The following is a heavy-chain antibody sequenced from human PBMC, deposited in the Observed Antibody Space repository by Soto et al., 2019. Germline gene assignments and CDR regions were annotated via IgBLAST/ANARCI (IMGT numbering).Heavy chain of an antibody. V-gene: IGHV4-34*01. Sequence: XGTLSLTCAVYGGSFSGYYWSWIRQPPGKGLEWIGEINHSGSTNYNPSLKSRVTISVDTSKNQFSLKLSSVTAADTAVYYCVGSGSYYWFDPWGQGTLVTVSS. J-gene: IGHJ5*02. CDR3: VGSGSYYWFDP. D-gene: IGHD3-10*01. CDR2: INHSGST. CDR1: GGSFSGYY.